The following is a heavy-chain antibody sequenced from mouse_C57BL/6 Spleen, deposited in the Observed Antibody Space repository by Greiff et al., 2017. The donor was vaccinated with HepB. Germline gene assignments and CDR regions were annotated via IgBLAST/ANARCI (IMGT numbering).Heavy chain of an antibody. V-gene: IGHV1-52*01. CDR3: ARNDYYDPYYFDY. CDR1: GYTFTSYW. D-gene: IGHD2-4*01. J-gene: IGHJ2*01. Sequence: VQLQQPGAELVRPGSSVKLSCKASGYTFTSYWMHWVKQRPIQGLEWIGNIDPSDSETHYNQKFKDKATLTVDKSSSTAYMQLSSLTSEDSAVYYCARNDYYDPYYFDYWGQGTTLTVSS. CDR2: IDPSDSET.